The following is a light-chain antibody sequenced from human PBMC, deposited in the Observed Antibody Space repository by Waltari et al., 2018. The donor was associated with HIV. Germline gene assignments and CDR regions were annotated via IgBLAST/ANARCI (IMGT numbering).Light chain of an antibody. CDR1: QSVSTN. J-gene: IGKJ1*01. Sequence: EIVMTQSPATLSVSPGERATLSCRASQSVSTNLAWYQQIPGQAPRLLIYGASSRATAISDRFSGSGSGTEFTLTISSLQSEDFAVYYCQQYNKWPRTFGQGTKVEIK. CDR3: QQYNKWPRT. V-gene: IGKV3-15*01. CDR2: GAS.